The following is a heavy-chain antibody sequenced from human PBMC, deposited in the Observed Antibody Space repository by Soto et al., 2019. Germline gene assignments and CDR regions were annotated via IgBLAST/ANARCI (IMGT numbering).Heavy chain of an antibody. CDR3: ASEPRAAGTDFDY. Sequence: GGSLRLSCAASGFTFSSYWMHWVRQAPGKGLVWVSRINSDGSSTSYADSVKGRFTISRDNAKNTLYLRRNSLRAEDTAVYYCASEPRAAGTDFDYWGQGTLVTVSS. J-gene: IGHJ4*02. CDR1: GFTFSSYW. CDR2: INSDGSST. D-gene: IGHD6-13*01. V-gene: IGHV3-74*01.